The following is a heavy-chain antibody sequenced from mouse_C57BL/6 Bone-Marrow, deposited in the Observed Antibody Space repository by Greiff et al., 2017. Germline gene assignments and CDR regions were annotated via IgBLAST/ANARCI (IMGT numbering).Heavy chain of an antibody. CDR3: ARHEDHGRHPYYFDY. J-gene: IGHJ2*01. CDR2: FYPGSGSI. V-gene: IGHV1-62-2*01. Sequence: VKLQESGAELVKPGASVKLSCKASGYTFTEYTIHWVKQRSGQGLEWIGWFYPGSGSIKYNEKFKDKATLTADKSSSTVYMELSRLTSEDSAVYFCARHEDHGRHPYYFDYWGQGTTLTVSS. CDR1: GYTFTEYT. D-gene: IGHD1-2*01.